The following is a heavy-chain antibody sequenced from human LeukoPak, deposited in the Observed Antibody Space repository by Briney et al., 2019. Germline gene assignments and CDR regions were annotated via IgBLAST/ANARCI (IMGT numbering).Heavy chain of an antibody. CDR3: ARAIYDFWSGYYYDGYYYYYMDV. Sequence: SETLSLTCTVSGASISSSSYYWGWIRQPPGKGLEWIGSIYYSGSTYYNPSLKSRVTISVDTSKNQFSLKLSSVTAADTAVYYCARAIYDFWSGYYYDGYYYYYMDVWGKGTTVTVSS. CDR2: IYYSGST. V-gene: IGHV4-39*07. J-gene: IGHJ6*03. D-gene: IGHD3-3*01. CDR1: GASISSSSYY.